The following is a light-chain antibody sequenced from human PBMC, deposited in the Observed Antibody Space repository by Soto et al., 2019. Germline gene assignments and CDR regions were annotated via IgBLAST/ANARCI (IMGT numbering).Light chain of an antibody. V-gene: IGLV2-11*01. Sequence: QSVLTQSRSVSGSPGQSVTISCTGTSSDIGNYNYVSWYQQHPGKAPNLMIYDVTKRPSGVPDRFSGSKSGNTASLTISGLQAEDEADYYCCSYGGSYTYWVFGGGTQLTVL. CDR2: DVT. CDR1: SSDIGNYNY. CDR3: CSYGGSYTYWV. J-gene: IGLJ3*02.